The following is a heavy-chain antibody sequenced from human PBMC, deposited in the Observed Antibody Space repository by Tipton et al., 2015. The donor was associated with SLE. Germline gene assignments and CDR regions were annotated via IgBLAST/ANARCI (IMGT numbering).Heavy chain of an antibody. D-gene: IGHD3-22*01. CDR3: ARVSYYYDSSGYYPKAFDI. V-gene: IGHV1-18*01. CDR2: ISAYNGNT. Sequence: QSGAEVKKPGASVKVSCKASGYTFTSYGISWVRQAPGQGLEWMGWISAYNGNTNYAQKLQGRVTMTTDTSTSTAYMELRSLRSDDTAVYYCARVSYYYDSSGYYPKAFDIWGQGTMVTVSS. J-gene: IGHJ3*02. CDR1: GYTFTSYG.